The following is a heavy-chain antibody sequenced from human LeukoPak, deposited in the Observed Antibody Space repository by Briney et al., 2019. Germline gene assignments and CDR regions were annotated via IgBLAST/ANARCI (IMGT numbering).Heavy chain of an antibody. D-gene: IGHD4-17*01. CDR1: GFTFSSYA. Sequence: SGGSLRLSCAASGFTFSSYAMHWVRQAPGKGLEWAAVISYDGSNKYYADSVKGRFTISRDNSKNTLYLQMNSLRAEDTAVYYCARDNYGDYEKYYYYGMDVWGQGTTVTVSS. CDR2: ISYDGSNK. CDR3: ARDNYGDYEKYYYYGMDV. V-gene: IGHV3-30-3*01. J-gene: IGHJ6*02.